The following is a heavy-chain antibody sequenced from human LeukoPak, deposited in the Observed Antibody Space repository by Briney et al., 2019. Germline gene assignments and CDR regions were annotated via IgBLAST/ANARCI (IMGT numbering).Heavy chain of an antibody. J-gene: IGHJ4*02. CDR1: GFTFSNYW. Sequence: GGSLRRSCAASGFTFSNYWMTWVRQAPGKGLEWVANIKEDGSTRYLVDSVKGRFTISRDNAKNSVYLQMNSLRAEDTAVYYCARIGYRSSSLDYWGQGNLVTVSS. V-gene: IGHV3-7*04. CDR2: IKEDGSTR. D-gene: IGHD6-13*01. CDR3: ARIGYRSSSLDY.